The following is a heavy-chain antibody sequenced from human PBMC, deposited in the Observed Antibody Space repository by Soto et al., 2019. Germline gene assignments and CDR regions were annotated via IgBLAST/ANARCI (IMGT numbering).Heavy chain of an antibody. Sequence: GESLKISCKGSGYSFTSYWIGWVHQMPGKGLEWMGIIYPGDSDTRYSPSFQGQVTISADKSISTAYLQWSSLKASDTAMYYCARHLNYYYDSSGYYGPYYYGMDVWGQGTTVTVSS. D-gene: IGHD3-22*01. J-gene: IGHJ6*02. V-gene: IGHV5-51*07. CDR1: GYSFTSYW. CDR2: IYPGDSDT. CDR3: ARHLNYYYDSSGYYGPYYYGMDV.